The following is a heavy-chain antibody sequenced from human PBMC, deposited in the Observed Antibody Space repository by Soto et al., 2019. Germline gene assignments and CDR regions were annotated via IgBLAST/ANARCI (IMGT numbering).Heavy chain of an antibody. Sequence: SETLSLTCYVSSVSITSSNWWTWVRHPPGKGLEWLGKISHSGTVNYNATLRSRVTISVDKPKNQLSLKLMSVTAADTAVYYCARDYDGFDYWGPGILVTVSS. J-gene: IGHJ4*02. V-gene: IGHV4-4*02. CDR2: ISHSGTV. CDR1: SVSITSSNW. D-gene: IGHD3-16*01. CDR3: ARDYDGFDY.